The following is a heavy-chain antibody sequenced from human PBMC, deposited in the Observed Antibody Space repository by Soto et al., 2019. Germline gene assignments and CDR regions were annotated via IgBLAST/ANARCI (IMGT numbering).Heavy chain of an antibody. J-gene: IGHJ4*02. V-gene: IGHV4-59*12. Sequence: PSETLSLTCTVSGGSIRGYYWSWIRQPPGKGLEWIGYIYYSGSTTYNPSLKSRVTISVDTSKNQFSLKLSSVTAADTAVYYCARVAVAAAGFDYWGQGTLVTVSS. CDR1: GGSIRGYY. D-gene: IGHD6-13*01. CDR3: ARVAVAAAGFDY. CDR2: IYYSGST.